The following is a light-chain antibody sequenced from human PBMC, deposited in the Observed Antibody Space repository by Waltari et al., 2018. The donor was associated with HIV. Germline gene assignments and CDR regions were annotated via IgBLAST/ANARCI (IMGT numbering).Light chain of an antibody. Sequence: NFMLTQPHSVSESPGKTVTISCTRSSGSIASNYVQWYQQRPGSSPSTVIYADNQRPSGVPDRFAGSSDLPSNSASLTSSGLKTEEWADYYCQSYDSNTFGGFGGGTKLTIL. J-gene: IGLJ3*02. V-gene: IGLV6-57*01. CDR3: QSYDSNTFGG. CDR2: ADN. CDR1: SGSIASNY.